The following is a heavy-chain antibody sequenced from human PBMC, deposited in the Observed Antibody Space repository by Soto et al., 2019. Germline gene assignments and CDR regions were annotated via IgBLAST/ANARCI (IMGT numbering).Heavy chain of an antibody. D-gene: IGHD6-6*01. Sequence: XSVKVSCKASGYTFIGYYLHWVRQAPGQGLEWVGRINPNSGSTVYAQRFQGRATMTRDMSTSTVFMDLSRLTSDDTAIYYCAREKQLGDNYYGMDVWGKGTTVTV. CDR2: INPNSGST. V-gene: IGHV1-2*06. CDR3: AREKQLGDNYYGMDV. CDR1: GYTFIGYY. J-gene: IGHJ6*04.